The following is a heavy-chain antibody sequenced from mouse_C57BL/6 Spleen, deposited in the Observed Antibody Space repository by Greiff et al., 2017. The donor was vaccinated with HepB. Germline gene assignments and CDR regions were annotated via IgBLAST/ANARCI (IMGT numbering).Heavy chain of an antibody. V-gene: IGHV1-15*01. CDR2: IDPETGGT. CDR1: GYTFTDYE. CDR3: TRDSSGYDFDY. J-gene: IGHJ2*01. Sequence: QVQLQQSGAELVRPGASVTLSCKASGYTFTDYEMHWVKQTPVHGLEWIGAIDPETGGTAYNQKFKGKAILTADKSSSTAYMELRSLTSEDSAVYYCTRDSSGYDFDYWGQGTTLTVSA. D-gene: IGHD3-2*02.